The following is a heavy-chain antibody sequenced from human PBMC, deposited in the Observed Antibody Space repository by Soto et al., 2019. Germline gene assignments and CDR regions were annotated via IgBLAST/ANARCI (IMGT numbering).Heavy chain of an antibody. CDR2: ISGSGGST. CDR3: AKDKSRAGYSSSWSAAPDAFDI. J-gene: IGHJ3*02. Sequence: GGSLRLSCAASGFTFSSYAMSWVRQAPGKGLEWVSAISGSGGSTYYADSVKGRFTISRDNSKNTLYLQMNSLRAEDTAVYYCAKDKSRAGYSSSWSAAPDAFDIWGQGTMVTVSS. CDR1: GFTFSSYA. V-gene: IGHV3-23*01. D-gene: IGHD6-13*01.